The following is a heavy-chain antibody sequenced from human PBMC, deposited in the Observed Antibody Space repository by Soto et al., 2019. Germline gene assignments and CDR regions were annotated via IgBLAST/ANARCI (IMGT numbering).Heavy chain of an antibody. V-gene: IGHV3-15*07. CDR2: IKSKTDGGTT. J-gene: IGHJ4*02. CDR3: ATDLFDWLTSFDY. D-gene: IGHD3-9*01. CDR1: GFTFSNAW. Sequence: EVQLVESGGGLVKPGGSLRLSCAASGFTFSNAWMNWVRQAPGKGLEWVGRIKSKTDGGTTDYAAPVKGRFTISRDDSKNTLYLQMNSLKTEDTAVYYCATDLFDWLTSFDYWGQGTLVTVSS.